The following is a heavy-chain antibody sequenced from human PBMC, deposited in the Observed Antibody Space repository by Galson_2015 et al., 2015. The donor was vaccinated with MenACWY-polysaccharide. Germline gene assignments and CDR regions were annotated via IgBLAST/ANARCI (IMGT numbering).Heavy chain of an antibody. D-gene: IGHD2-15*01. J-gene: IGHJ4*02. CDR3: AKGYSYSKSPVDH. CDR2: ISWNSDII. V-gene: IGHV3-9*01. Sequence: SLRLSCAASGFIFDDYAMHWVRQAPGKGLEWVSGISWNSDIIGYADSVKGRFTISRDSAKNSLYLQMNSLRPEDTALYYCAKGYSYSKSPVDHWGQGTLVTVSS. CDR1: GFIFDDYA.